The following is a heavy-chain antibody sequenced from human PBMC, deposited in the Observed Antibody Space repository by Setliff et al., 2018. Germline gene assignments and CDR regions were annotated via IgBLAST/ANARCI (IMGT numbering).Heavy chain of an antibody. CDR2: INHSGST. J-gene: IGHJ6*03. Sequence: NPSETLSLTCAVYSGSFSGYFWSWIRQPPGKGLEWIGEINHSGSTNYNPSLKSRVTISVDTSKNQFSLKLSSVTAADTAVYYCARGDYFYYYMDVWGIGTTVTVSS. CDR1: SGSFSGYF. V-gene: IGHV4-34*01. CDR3: ARGDYFYYYMDV.